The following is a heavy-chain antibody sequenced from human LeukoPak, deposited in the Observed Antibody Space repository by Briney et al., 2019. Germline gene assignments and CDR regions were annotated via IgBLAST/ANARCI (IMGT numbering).Heavy chain of an antibody. CDR1: GGTFSSYA. J-gene: IGHJ4*02. Sequence: GSSVKVSCKASGGTFSSYAISWVRQATGQGLEWMGWMNPNSGNTGYAQKFQGRVTMTRNTSISTAYMELSSLRSEDTAVYYCAREVLAVAGTSDDYWGQGTLVTVSS. D-gene: IGHD6-19*01. V-gene: IGHV1-8*02. CDR3: AREVLAVAGTSDDY. CDR2: MNPNSGNT.